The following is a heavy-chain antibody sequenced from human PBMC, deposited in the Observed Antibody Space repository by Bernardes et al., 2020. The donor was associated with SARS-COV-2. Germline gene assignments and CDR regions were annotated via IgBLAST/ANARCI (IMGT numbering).Heavy chain of an antibody. CDR1: GGSISSSSYY. Sequence: SETLSLTCTVSGGSISSSSYYWGWIRQPPGKGLEWIGSIYYSGSTYYNPSLKSRVTISVDTSKNQFSLKLSSVTAADTAVYYCARGTTVTTFYYYYYGMDVWGQGTTVTVSS. J-gene: IGHJ6*02. CDR2: IYYSGST. V-gene: IGHV4-39*01. D-gene: IGHD4-17*01. CDR3: ARGTTVTTFYYYYYGMDV.